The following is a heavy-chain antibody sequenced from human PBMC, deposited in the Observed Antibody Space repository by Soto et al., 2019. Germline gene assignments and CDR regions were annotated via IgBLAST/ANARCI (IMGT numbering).Heavy chain of an antibody. Sequence: QVQLVESGGGVVQPGRSLRLSCAASGFTFSSYGMHWVRQAPGKGLEWVAVIWYDGSNKYYADSVKGRFTISRDNSKNTQYLHMNSLRAEDTAVYYCARDKGFGSYYSGTYYYYGMDVWGQGTTVTVSS. V-gene: IGHV3-33*01. J-gene: IGHJ6*02. CDR1: GFTFSSYG. CDR3: ARDKGFGSYYSGTYYYYGMDV. D-gene: IGHD1-26*01. CDR2: IWYDGSNK.